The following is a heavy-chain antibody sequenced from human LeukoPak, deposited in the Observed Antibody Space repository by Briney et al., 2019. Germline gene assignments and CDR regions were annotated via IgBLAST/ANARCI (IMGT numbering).Heavy chain of an antibody. V-gene: IGHV5-51*01. Sequence: GESLKISCKGSGYIFTSYWIGWVRQVPGKGLEWMGIIYPGDSDTRYSPSFQGQVTISADKSISTASLQWSSLKASDTAMYYCARLGNDFWSGYYPPDKKSYYYMDVWGKGTTVTVSS. D-gene: IGHD3-3*01. CDR2: IYPGDSDT. CDR3: ARLGNDFWSGYYPPDKKSYYYMDV. J-gene: IGHJ6*03. CDR1: GYIFTSYW.